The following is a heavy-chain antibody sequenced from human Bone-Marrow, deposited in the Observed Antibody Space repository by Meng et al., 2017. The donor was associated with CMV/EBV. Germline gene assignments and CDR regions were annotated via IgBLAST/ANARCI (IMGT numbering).Heavy chain of an antibody. CDR2: ISWNSGSI. Sequence: SLKISCAASGFTFDDYAMHWVRQAPGKGLEWVSGISWNSGSIGYADSVKGRFTISRDNSKNTRYLQMGSLRAEDMAVYYCARGIDDFWSGLYGMDVWGQGTTVTVSS. D-gene: IGHD3-3*01. V-gene: IGHV3-9*03. CDR1: GFTFDDYA. CDR3: ARGIDDFWSGLYGMDV. J-gene: IGHJ6*02.